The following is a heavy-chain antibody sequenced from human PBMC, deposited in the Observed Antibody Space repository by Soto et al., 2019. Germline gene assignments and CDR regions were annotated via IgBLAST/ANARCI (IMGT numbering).Heavy chain of an antibody. J-gene: IGHJ4*02. CDR2: IYYSGPS. D-gene: IGHD4-4*01. V-gene: IGHV4-61*01. CDR3: ARGYSHYAH. CDR1: GGSVSRDSNF. Sequence: SETLSLTCTVPGGSVSRDSNFWSWIRQPPGKGLEWIGYIYYSGPSRYNPSLESRVTISIDSSKNQVSLTLTSVTAADTAVYYCARGYSHYAHWGRGTLVIVSS.